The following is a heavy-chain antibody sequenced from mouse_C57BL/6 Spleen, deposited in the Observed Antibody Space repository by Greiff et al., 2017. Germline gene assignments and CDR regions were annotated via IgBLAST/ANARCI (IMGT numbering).Heavy chain of an antibody. CDR1: GYTFTSYW. CDR3: ARRRGTTADY. D-gene: IGHD1-2*01. V-gene: IGHV1-50*01. J-gene: IGHJ2*01. CDR2: IDPSDSYT. Sequence: QVQLQQPGAELVKPGASVKLSCKASGYTFTSYWMQWVKQRPGQGLEWIGEIDPSDSYTNYNQKFKGKATLTVDTSSSTAYMQLSSLTSEDSAVYYCARRRGTTADYWGQGTTLTVSS.